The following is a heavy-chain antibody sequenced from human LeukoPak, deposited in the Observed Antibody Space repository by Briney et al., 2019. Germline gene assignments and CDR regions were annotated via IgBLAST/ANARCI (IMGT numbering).Heavy chain of an antibody. V-gene: IGHV1-2*02. CDR2: INLNSGGT. J-gene: IGHJ5*02. CDR1: GYTFTSYA. Sequence: GASVKVSCKASGYTFTSYAMNWVRQAPGQGLEWMGWINLNSGGTNYAQKFQGRVTMTRDTSISTAYMALSRLRSDHTAVYYCARDFGSIYDFWSGYPNWFDPWGQETLVTVSS. CDR3: ARDFGSIYDFWSGYPNWFDP. D-gene: IGHD3-3*01.